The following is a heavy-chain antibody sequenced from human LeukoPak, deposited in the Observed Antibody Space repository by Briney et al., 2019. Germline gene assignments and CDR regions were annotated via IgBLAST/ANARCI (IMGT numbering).Heavy chain of an antibody. J-gene: IGHJ4*02. V-gene: IGHV4-59*11. CDR1: GGSIDSQY. CDR3: ARSGERYQLLPFDY. Sequence: SETLSLTCTVSGGSIDSQYWSWIRQPPGKGLEWIGYIYYSGSTDYNPSLKSRVTIPVDTSKNQFSLKLRSVTAADTAVYYYARSGERYQLLPFDYWGQGILVSVSS. CDR2: IYYSGST. D-gene: IGHD2-2*01.